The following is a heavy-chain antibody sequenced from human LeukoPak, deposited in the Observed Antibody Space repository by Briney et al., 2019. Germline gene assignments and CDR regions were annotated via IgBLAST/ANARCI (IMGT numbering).Heavy chain of an antibody. CDR3: ARLRNDYGDYVLDY. CDR1: GFTFSVYS. Sequence: GGSLRLSCAASGFTFSVYSMNWVRQAPGKGLEWVSSISSSGSSINYADSVKGRFTISRDNAKNSLYLQMNSLRAEDTAVYYCARLRNDYGDYVLDYWGQGTLVTVSS. V-gene: IGHV3-21*01. D-gene: IGHD4-17*01. J-gene: IGHJ4*02. CDR2: ISSSGSSI.